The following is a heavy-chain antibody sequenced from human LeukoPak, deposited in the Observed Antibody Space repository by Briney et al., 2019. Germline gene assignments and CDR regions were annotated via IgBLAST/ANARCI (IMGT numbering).Heavy chain of an antibody. CDR2: IKQDGSQK. CDR3: ATAEDGYNEGHSDY. Sequence: GGSLRLSCTASGFTFSGSWMSWVRQAPGRGLEWVASIKQDGSQKHYVDSVKGRFTISRDNAENSLYLHMNSLRAEDTAVYYCATAEDGYNEGHSDYWGQGTLATVSS. V-gene: IGHV3-7*01. CDR1: GFTFSGSW. J-gene: IGHJ4*02. D-gene: IGHD5-24*01.